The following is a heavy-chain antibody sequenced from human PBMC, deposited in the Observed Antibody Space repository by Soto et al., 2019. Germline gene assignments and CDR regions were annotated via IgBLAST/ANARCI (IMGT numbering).Heavy chain of an antibody. D-gene: IGHD5-12*01. CDR2: IYYSGST. CDR1: GGSVSSRSHF. CDR3: ARYDAESGSNKLDP. Sequence: QVQLQESGPGLVKPSETLSVTCTVSGGSVSSRSHFWSWIRQPPGGVLQGIGYIYYSGSTNYNPSLKSRAALSVDTSRNQFSLRLTSVTAADTAVYYCARYDAESGSNKLDPWGQGTLVTVSS. J-gene: IGHJ5*02. V-gene: IGHV4-61*01.